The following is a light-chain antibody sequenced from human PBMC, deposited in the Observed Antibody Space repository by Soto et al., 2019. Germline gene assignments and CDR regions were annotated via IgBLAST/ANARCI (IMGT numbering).Light chain of an antibody. V-gene: IGLV1-40*01. CDR1: SSNIGSYYD. CDR3: QSYDSSLSHVV. CDR2: GDN. Sequence: QSVLTQPPSVSGAPGQRVTIPCTGSSSNIGSYYDVHWYQQLPGTVPKLLIYGDNNRPSGVPDRFSGSKSGTSASLAITGLQAEDGANYYCQSYDSSLSHVVFGGGTKLTVL. J-gene: IGLJ2*01.